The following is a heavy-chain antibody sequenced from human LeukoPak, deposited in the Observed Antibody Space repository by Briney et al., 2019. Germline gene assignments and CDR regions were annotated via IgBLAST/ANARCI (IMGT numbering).Heavy chain of an antibody. CDR1: GYTFTGYY. D-gene: IGHD3-10*01. V-gene: IGHV1-2*02. J-gene: IGHJ4*02. CDR2: INPNSGGT. CDR3: ASIHGHMVRGVIPGRLGYFDY. Sequence: ASVKVSCKASGYTFTGYYMHWVRQAPGQGLEWMGWINPNSGGTNYAQKFQGRVTMTRDTSISTAYMELSRLRSDDTAVYYCASIHGHMVRGVIPGRLGYFDYWGQGTLVTVSS.